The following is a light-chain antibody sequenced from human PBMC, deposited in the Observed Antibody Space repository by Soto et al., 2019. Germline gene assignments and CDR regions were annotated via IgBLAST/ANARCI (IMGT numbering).Light chain of an antibody. CDR3: SSYTNINTRACV. J-gene: IGLJ1*01. Sequence: QSVLAEPASVSLSPGQSITISCTGTSGDIGSYNRVSWYQQHPGKAPKLIIYEVTDRPSGVSNRFSGSKSDNTASLTISGLQAEDEAEYYCSSYTNINTRACVFGTGTKSPS. CDR1: SGDIGSYNR. CDR2: EVT. V-gene: IGLV2-14*01.